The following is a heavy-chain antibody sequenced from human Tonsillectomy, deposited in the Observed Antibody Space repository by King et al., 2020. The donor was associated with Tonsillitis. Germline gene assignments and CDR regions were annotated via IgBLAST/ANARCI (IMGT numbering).Heavy chain of an antibody. CDR3: ARDQGYGGSFDY. V-gene: IGHV4-59*01. CDR2: IYYSGST. D-gene: IGHD1-26*01. Sequence: VQLQESGPGLVKPSETLSLTCTVSGGSISSYYWSWIRQPPGKGLEWIGYIYYSGSTNYNPSLKSRVTISVDTSKNQFSLKLSSVTAADTAVYYCARDQGYGGSFDYWGQGTLVTVSS. CDR1: GGSISSYY. J-gene: IGHJ4*02.